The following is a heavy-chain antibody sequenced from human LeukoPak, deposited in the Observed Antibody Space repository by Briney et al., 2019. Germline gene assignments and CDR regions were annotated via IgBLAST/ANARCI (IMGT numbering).Heavy chain of an antibody. CDR1: GGSISSGGYY. Sequence: PSETLSLTCTVSGGSISSGGYYWSWIRQPPGKGLEWVGYIYHSGSTYYNPSLKSRVTISVDRSKNQFSLKLSSVTAADTAVYYCAPLPVRYSSSWYFRFDPWGQGTLVTVSS. CDR2: IYHSGST. J-gene: IGHJ5*02. V-gene: IGHV4-30-2*01. CDR3: APLPVRYSSSWYFRFDP. D-gene: IGHD6-13*01.